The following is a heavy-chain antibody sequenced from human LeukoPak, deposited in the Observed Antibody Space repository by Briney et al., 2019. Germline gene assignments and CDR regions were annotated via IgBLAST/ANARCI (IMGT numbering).Heavy chain of an antibody. D-gene: IGHD2-15*01. J-gene: IGHJ6*02. Sequence: PSETLSLTCTVSGGSISSYYWSWIRQPPGKGLEWIGYIYYSGSTNYNPSLKSRVTISVDTSKNQFSLKLSSVTAADTAVYYCARDRGYCSGGSCYSHYYYGMDVWGQGTTVTVSS. CDR1: GGSISSYY. CDR3: ARDRGYCSGGSCYSHYYYGMDV. V-gene: IGHV4-59*01. CDR2: IYYSGST.